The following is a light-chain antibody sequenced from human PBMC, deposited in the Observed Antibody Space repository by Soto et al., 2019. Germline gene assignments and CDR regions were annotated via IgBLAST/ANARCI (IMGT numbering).Light chain of an antibody. CDR3: QQRSNWPPGVT. J-gene: IGKJ3*01. Sequence: EIVLTQSPATLSLSPGERATLSCRASQSVSSYLAWYQQKPGQAPRLLIYDASNRATGIPARFSGSGSGTDFTLTISSLEPEEFAVYYCQQRSNWPPGVTFGPVTNVDIK. V-gene: IGKV3-11*01. CDR2: DAS. CDR1: QSVSSY.